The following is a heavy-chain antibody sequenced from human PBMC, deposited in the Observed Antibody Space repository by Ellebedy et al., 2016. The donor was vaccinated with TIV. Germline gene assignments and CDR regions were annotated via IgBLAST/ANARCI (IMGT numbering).Heavy chain of an antibody. D-gene: IGHD6-13*01. CDR2: IIPIFGTA. CDR1: GGTFSSYA. V-gene: IGHV1-69*13. Sequence: AASVKVSCKASGGTFSSYAISWVRQAPGQGLEWMGGIIPIFGTANYAQKFQGRVTITADESTSTAYMELSSLRSEDTAVYYCAGESVSSWDLYYYYGMDVWGQGTTVTVSS. CDR3: AGESVSSWDLYYYYGMDV. J-gene: IGHJ6*02.